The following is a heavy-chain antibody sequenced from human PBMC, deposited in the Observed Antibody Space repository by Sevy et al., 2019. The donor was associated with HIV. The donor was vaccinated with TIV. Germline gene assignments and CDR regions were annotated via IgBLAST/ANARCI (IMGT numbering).Heavy chain of an antibody. CDR2: IYPDDSDT. Sequence: GESRKISCKGSGYSFTSHWIGWVRHMPGKGLEWMGIIYPDDSDTRYSPSFQGQVTFSAAKAISTAYLQWSSLKASDTAMYYCATSRSGYFDSSGYYIYWGQGTLVTVSS. CDR1: GYSFTSHW. CDR3: ATSRSGYFDSSGYYIY. D-gene: IGHD3-22*01. V-gene: IGHV5-51*01. J-gene: IGHJ4*02.